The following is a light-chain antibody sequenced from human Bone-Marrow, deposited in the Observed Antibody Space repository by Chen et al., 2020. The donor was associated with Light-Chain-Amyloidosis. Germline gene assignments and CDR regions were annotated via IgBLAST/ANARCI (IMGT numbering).Light chain of an antibody. CDR2: EVT. V-gene: IGLV2-14*01. J-gene: IGLJ1*01. Sequence: QAARTQPAYVSGSPAPTSTTPLPGTSSDVGGDNYVSWYQQHPDKAPKLMIYEVTNRPSWVPDRFSGSKSDNTASLTISGLQTEDEADYFCSSYTITNTLVFGSGTRVTVL. CDR1: SSDVGGDNY. CDR3: SSYTITNTLV.